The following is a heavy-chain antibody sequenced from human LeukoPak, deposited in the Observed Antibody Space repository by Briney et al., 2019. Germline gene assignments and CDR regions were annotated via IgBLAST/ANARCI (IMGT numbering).Heavy chain of an antibody. CDR2: ISSSSSSYI. CDR1: GFTFSSYS. J-gene: IGHJ5*02. Sequence: GGSLRLSCAASGFTFSSYSINWVRQAPGKGLEWVSCISSSSSSYIYYADSVKGRFTISRDNSRNTLYLQMNSLRAEDTAVYYCAKDVVVVPAARYNWFDPWGQGTLVTVSS. D-gene: IGHD2-2*01. CDR3: AKDVVVVPAARYNWFDP. V-gene: IGHV3-21*04.